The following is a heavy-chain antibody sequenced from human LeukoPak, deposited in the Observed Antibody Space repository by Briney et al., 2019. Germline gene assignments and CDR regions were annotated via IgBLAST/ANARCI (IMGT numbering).Heavy chain of an antibody. CDR1: GYTFTGYY. V-gene: IGHV1-2*02. CDR3: ARGGMTCSSTSCYLYPHDY. J-gene: IGHJ4*02. Sequence: ASVKVSCKASGYTFTGYYMHWVRQAPGQGLEWMGWINPNSGSTNYAQKFQGRVTMTRDTSISTAYMELSRLRSDDTAVYYCARGGMTCSSTSCYLYPHDYWGQGTLVTVSS. CDR2: INPNSGST. D-gene: IGHD2-2*01.